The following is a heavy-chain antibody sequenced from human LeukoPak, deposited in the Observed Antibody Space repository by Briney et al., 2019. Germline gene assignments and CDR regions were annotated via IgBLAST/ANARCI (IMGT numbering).Heavy chain of an antibody. CDR2: INHSGST. Sequence: SETLSLTCTVSGGSITNDYWSWIRQPPGKGLEWIGEINHSGSTNYNPSLKSRVTISVDTSKNQFSLKLSSVTAADTAVYYCATTPADYYDSSGYPYWGQGTLVTVSS. V-gene: IGHV4-34*01. CDR1: GGSITNDY. CDR3: ATTPADYYDSSGYPY. D-gene: IGHD3-22*01. J-gene: IGHJ4*02.